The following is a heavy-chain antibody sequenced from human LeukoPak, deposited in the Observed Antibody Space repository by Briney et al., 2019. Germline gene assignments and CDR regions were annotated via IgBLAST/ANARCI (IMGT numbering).Heavy chain of an antibody. CDR2: IYYSGST. CDR3: ARGLVYGDYFFDY. CDR1: GGSISSSSYY. J-gene: IGHJ4*02. Sequence: SETLSLTCTVSGGSISSSSYYWGWIRQPPGKGLEWIGSIYYSGSTYYNPSLKSRVTISVDTSKNQFSLNLSSVTAADTALYYCARGLVYGDYFFDYWGQGTLVTVSS. V-gene: IGHV4-39*07. D-gene: IGHD4-17*01.